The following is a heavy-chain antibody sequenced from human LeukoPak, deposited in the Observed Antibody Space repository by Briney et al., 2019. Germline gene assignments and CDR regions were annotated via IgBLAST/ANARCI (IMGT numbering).Heavy chain of an antibody. D-gene: IGHD2-21*02. CDR1: GYSITSTIY. V-gene: IGHV4-38-2*01. J-gene: IGHJ5*02. CDR3: ASHLRSGGGDYPNWFDP. Sequence: SETLSCTCAVSGYSITSTIYWGWMRQPPGKGLEWIGSIYHSERPSYNPSLKSRVTISLDTSKNHFSLNLNSVTAADTAVYFCASHLRSGGGDYPNWFDPWGEAGLVAVSS. CDR2: IYHSERP.